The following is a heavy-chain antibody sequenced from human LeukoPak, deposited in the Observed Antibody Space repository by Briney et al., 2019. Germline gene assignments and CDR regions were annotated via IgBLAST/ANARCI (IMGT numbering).Heavy chain of an antibody. Sequence: WESLSLTCAVHGGSFSGFYWTWMRQPPGKGPEWIGEIFDGGRTNYNPSLKSRVTISVDTSKNQFSLKLSSVTAADTAVYYCARGNYGDYSLALDYWGQGTLVTVSS. CDR2: IFDGGRT. CDR1: GGSFSGFY. CDR3: ARGNYGDYSLALDY. V-gene: IGHV4-34*01. J-gene: IGHJ4*02. D-gene: IGHD4-17*01.